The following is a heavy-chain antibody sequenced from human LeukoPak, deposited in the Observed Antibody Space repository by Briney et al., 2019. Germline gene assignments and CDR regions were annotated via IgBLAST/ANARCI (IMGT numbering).Heavy chain of an antibody. J-gene: IGHJ4*02. D-gene: IGHD3-22*01. CDR2: ISVRSNYI. CDR1: GYTSSSYS. CDR3: VRLRRNSDTSGFYYYYDY. Sequence: KPGGSLRLSCAASGYTSSSYSINWVRQAPGKGLEWVSSISVRSNYIYYADSVRGRFSISRDDARDSLYLQMNSLRAEDTAVYYCVRLRRNSDTSGFYYYYDYWGQGTLVTVSS. V-gene: IGHV3-21*01.